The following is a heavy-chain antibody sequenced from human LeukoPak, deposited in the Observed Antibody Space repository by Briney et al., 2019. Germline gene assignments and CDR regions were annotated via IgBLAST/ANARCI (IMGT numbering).Heavy chain of an antibody. D-gene: IGHD3-9*01. Sequence: TGGSLRLSCAASGLTFSSFAMNWVRQAPGKGLEWVTFIWYDASNKYYAESVKGRFTISRDNSRNTVFLQMNSLRAEDTAIYYCATDISTHYFGSWGQGTLVTVSS. J-gene: IGHJ4*02. V-gene: IGHV3-33*08. CDR3: ATDISTHYFGS. CDR1: GLTFSSFA. CDR2: IWYDASNK.